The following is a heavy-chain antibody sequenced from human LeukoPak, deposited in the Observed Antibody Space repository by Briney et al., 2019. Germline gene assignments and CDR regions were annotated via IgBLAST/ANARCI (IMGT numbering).Heavy chain of an antibody. CDR1: GFTVSSNY. CDR2: IYSGGST. D-gene: IGHD3-22*01. Sequence: GGSLRLSCAASGFTVSSNYMSWVRQAPGKGLEWVSVIYSGGSTYNADSVKGRFTISRDNSKNTLYLQMNSLRAEDTAVYYCAIYDSSGYYNYWGQGTLVTVSS. J-gene: IGHJ4*02. V-gene: IGHV3-53*01. CDR3: AIYDSSGYYNY.